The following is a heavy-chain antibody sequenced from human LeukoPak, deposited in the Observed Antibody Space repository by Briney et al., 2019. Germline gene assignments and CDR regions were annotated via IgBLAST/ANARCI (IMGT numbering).Heavy chain of an antibody. J-gene: IGHJ4*02. D-gene: IGHD2-2*01. V-gene: IGHV1-46*01. CDR1: GYTFTSYY. CDR2: INPSGGST. Sequence: GASVKVSCKASGYTFTSYYMHWVRQAPGQGLEWMGIINPSGGSTSYAQKFQGRVTMTRDTSTSTVYMELSSLRSEDTAVYYCARGRGQLLFSGRYYFDYWGQGTLVTVSS. CDR3: ARGRGQLLFSGRYYFDY.